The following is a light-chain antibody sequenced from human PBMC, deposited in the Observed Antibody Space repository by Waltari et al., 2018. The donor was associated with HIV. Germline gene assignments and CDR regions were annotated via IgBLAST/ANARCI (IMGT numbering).Light chain of an antibody. CDR1: QGLSNW. CDR2: KAS. Sequence: DIHMTQSPSPLSPFVAPGVPIPCRASQGLSNWLAWYQQKPGKAPKLLIHKASVLENGVSSRCSSSRCGTDFTLIIDSLEPDDFATYYCQQYNSDPSFGQGTRLEMK. J-gene: IGKJ5*01. CDR3: QQYNSDPS. V-gene: IGKV1-5*03.